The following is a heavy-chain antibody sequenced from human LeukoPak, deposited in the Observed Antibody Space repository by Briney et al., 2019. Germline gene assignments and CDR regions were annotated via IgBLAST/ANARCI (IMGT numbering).Heavy chain of an antibody. CDR1: GFTFSSYS. D-gene: IGHD3-10*01. Sequence: GGSLRLSCAASGFTFSSYSMNWVRQAPGKGLEWVSYISSSSSTIYYADSVKGRFTISRDNAKNSLYLQMNSLRAEDTALYYCAKDSTYYYGSGSYPNWGQGTLVTVSS. CDR2: ISSSSSTI. CDR3: AKDSTYYYGSGSYPN. V-gene: IGHV3-48*04. J-gene: IGHJ4*02.